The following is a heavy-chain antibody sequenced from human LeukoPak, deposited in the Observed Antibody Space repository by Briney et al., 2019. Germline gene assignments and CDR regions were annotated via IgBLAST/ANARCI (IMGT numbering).Heavy chain of an antibody. Sequence: SETLSLTRTVSGGSISSSSYYWGWIRQPPGKGLEWIGSIYYSGSTYYNPSLKSRVTISVDTSKHQFSLKLSSVTAADTAVYYCASLYSSGWYAFDYWGQGTLVTVSS. CDR1: GGSISSSSYY. CDR3: ASLYSSGWYAFDY. J-gene: IGHJ4*02. CDR2: IYYSGST. V-gene: IGHV4-39*01. D-gene: IGHD6-19*01.